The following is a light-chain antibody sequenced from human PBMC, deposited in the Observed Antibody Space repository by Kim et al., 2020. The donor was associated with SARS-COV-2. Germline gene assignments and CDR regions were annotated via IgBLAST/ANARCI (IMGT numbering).Light chain of an antibody. Sequence: QSALTQPASVSGSPGQSITISCTGTSSDIGPYNYVSWYQQHPGKAPRLMVYDVNKRPSGLSNRFSGSKSGNTASLSISGLQAEDEADYYCSSYTTSSTWVFGGGTQLTVL. CDR2: DVN. J-gene: IGLJ2*01. CDR3: SSYTTSSTWV. V-gene: IGLV2-14*03. CDR1: SSDIGPYNY.